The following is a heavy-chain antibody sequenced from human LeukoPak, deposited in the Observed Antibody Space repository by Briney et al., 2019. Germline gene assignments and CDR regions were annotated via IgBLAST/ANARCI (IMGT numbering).Heavy chain of an antibody. Sequence: GGSLRLSCAASGFTFSSSWMSWVRQAPGKGLEWVTNINQDGSVKHSVDSVKGRFTISRDNAKNSLYLQMNSLRAEDTALYYCAKDLCSSTSCYAGGIDYWGQGTLVTVSS. V-gene: IGHV3-7*03. CDR1: GFTFSSSW. CDR3: AKDLCSSTSCYAGGIDY. CDR2: INQDGSVK. J-gene: IGHJ4*02. D-gene: IGHD2-2*01.